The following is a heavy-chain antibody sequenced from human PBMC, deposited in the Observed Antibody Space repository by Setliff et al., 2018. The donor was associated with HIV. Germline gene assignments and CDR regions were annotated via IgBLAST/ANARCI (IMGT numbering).Heavy chain of an antibody. CDR2: IYYSGST. V-gene: IGHV4-61*01. Sequence: SETLSLTCTVSGGSISSGSYYWSWIRQPPGKGLEWIGYIYYSGSTNYNPSLKSRVTISVDTSKNQFSLKLSSVTAADTAVYYCARDSERLYDSIGHWGQGTLVTVSS. CDR1: GGSISSGSYY. J-gene: IGHJ1*01. CDR3: ARDSERLYDSIGH. D-gene: IGHD3-22*01.